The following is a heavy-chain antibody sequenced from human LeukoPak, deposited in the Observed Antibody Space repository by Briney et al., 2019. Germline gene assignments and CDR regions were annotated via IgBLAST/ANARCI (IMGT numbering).Heavy chain of an antibody. CDR1: GGSISSGSFY. Sequence: SETLSLTCTVSGGSISSGSFYWAWIRQPPGKGLEWIGTISYSGSTYYNPSLESRLTISADTSKNQFSLQLSSVTAADTALFYCARHVLTGTNWFDPWGQGTLVTVSS. D-gene: IGHD7-27*01. V-gene: IGHV4-39*01. CDR3: ARHVLTGTNWFDP. J-gene: IGHJ5*02. CDR2: ISYSGST.